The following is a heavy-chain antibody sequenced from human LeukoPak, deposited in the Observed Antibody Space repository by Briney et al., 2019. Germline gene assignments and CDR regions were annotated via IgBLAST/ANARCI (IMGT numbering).Heavy chain of an antibody. D-gene: IGHD3-10*01. CDR1: GFTVSSNY. Sequence: GGSLRLSCAVSGFTVSSNYMNWVRQAPGKGLEWVSIIYSGGSACYADSVKGRFTISRDNPKNTLYLQMNSLRAEDTAVYYCARDDGAGGPFDYWGQGTLVSVSS. J-gene: IGHJ4*02. CDR2: IYSGGSA. V-gene: IGHV3-66*01. CDR3: ARDDGAGGPFDY.